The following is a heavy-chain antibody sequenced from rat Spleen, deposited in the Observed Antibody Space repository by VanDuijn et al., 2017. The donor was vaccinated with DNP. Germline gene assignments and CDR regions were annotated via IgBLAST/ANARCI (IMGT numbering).Heavy chain of an antibody. D-gene: IGHD1-6*01. CDR1: GFTFSDYY. CDR3: VKRAPGNYYYGGYFDY. V-gene: IGHV5-25*01. Sequence: EVHLVESGGGLVQPGRSLKLSCAASGFTFSDYYMAWVRQAPTKGLEWVATISTSGGSDYYRDSVKGRFTVSRDYAKSTLYLQMDSLRSEDTATYYCVKRAPGNYYYGGYFDYWGQGVMVTVSS. J-gene: IGHJ2*01. CDR2: ISTSGGSD.